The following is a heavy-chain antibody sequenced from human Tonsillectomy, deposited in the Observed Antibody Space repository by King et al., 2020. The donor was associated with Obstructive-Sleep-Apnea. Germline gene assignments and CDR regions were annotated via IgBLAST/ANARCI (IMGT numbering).Heavy chain of an antibody. CDR3: ARARYYYDSSGPYYFDY. Sequence: PLQESGPGLVKPSETLSLTCTVSGGSISSSSYYWGWIRQPPGKGLEWIGTIYYSGSTYYNPSLKSRVTISVDTSKNQFSLKVSSVTAADTAVYYCARARYYYDSSGPYYFDYWGQGTLVTVSS. V-gene: IGHV4-39*07. CDR1: GGSISSSSYY. CDR2: IYYSGST. J-gene: IGHJ4*02. D-gene: IGHD3-22*01.